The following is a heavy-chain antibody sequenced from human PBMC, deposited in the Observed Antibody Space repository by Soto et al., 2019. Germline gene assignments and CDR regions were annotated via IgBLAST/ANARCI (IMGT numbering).Heavy chain of an antibody. J-gene: IGHJ4*02. CDR2: IYYSGST. CDR1: GGSISSGDYY. V-gene: IGHV4-30-4*01. Sequence: SETLSLTCTVSGGSISSGDYYWSWIRQPPGKGLEWIGYIYYSGSTYYNPSLKSRVTTSVDTSKNQFSLKLSSVTAADTAVYYCARAQAPMGSGSYCKFDYWGQGTLVTV. CDR3: ARAQAPMGSGSYCKFDY. D-gene: IGHD3-10*01.